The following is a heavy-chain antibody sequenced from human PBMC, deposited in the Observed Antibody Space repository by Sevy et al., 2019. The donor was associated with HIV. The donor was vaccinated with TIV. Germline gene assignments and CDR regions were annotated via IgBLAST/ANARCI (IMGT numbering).Heavy chain of an antibody. CDR2: IYHSGST. CDR1: GYSISSGYY. D-gene: IGHD3-10*01. Sequence: SETLSLTCAVSGYSISSGYYWGWIRQPPGKGLEWIGSIYHSGSTYYNPSLKSRVTISVDTSKNQFSLKRRSVTAADTAVYYCARVYYYGSGSPNYYFDYWGQGTLVTVSS. J-gene: IGHJ4*02. CDR3: ARVYYYGSGSPNYYFDY. V-gene: IGHV4-38-2*01.